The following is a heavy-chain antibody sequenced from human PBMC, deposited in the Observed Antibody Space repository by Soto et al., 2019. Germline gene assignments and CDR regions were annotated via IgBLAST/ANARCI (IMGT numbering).Heavy chain of an antibody. CDR3: AALVATVTTGDY. Sequence: SETLSLTCAVYGGSFSGYYWSWIRQPPGKGLEWIGEINHSGSTNYNPSLKSRVTISVDTSKNQFSLKLSSVTAADTAVYYCAALVATVTTGDYWGQGTLVTVSS. CDR1: GGSFSGYY. CDR2: INHSGST. J-gene: IGHJ4*02. V-gene: IGHV4-34*01. D-gene: IGHD4-17*01.